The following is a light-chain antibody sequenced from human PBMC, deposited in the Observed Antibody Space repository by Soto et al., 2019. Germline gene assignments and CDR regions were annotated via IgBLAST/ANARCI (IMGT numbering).Light chain of an antibody. V-gene: IGKV3-20*01. CDR2: GVS. Sequence: EIALTQSPGTLSLSPGERATLSCRASQSVNRGYLAWYQQRPGQGPRLLIYGVSARATGIPDRFSGSGSGTDFTLTISRLEPEDFAVYYCHQYGSSPLTFGQGTKLEIK. CDR1: QSVNRGY. CDR3: HQYGSSPLT. J-gene: IGKJ2*01.